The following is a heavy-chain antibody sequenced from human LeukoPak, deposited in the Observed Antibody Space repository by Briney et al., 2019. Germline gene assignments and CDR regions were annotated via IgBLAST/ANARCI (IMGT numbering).Heavy chain of an antibody. CDR2: INPSGGST. V-gene: IGHV1-46*01. Sequence: ASVKVSCKASGYTFTSYYMHWVRQAPGQGREWMGIINPSGGSTSYAQKFQGRVTMTRDTSTSTVYMELSSLRSEDTAVYYCARDGKATMIEYYFDYWGQGTLVTVSS. CDR1: GYTFTSYY. CDR3: ARDGKATMIEYYFDY. J-gene: IGHJ4*02. D-gene: IGHD3-22*01.